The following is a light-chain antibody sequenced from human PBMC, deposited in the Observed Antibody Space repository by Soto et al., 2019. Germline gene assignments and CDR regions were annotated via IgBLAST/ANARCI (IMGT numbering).Light chain of an antibody. J-gene: IGKJ1*01. CDR2: WAS. CDR1: QSVLYSSNNKNY. V-gene: IGKV4-1*01. Sequence: DIVMTQSPDSLAVSLGERATINCKSCQSVLYSSNNKNYLAWYHQKPGQPPKLLIYWASTRESGVPDRFSGSGSGTDFTLTISSLQAEDVAVYYCQQYSSTPPTFGQGTKVEVK. CDR3: QQYSSTPPT.